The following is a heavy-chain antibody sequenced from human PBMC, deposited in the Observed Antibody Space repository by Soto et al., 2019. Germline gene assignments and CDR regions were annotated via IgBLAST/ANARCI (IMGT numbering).Heavy chain of an antibody. Sequence: ASVKVSCKVSGYTLTELSMHWVRQAPGKGLEGMGGFDPEDGETIYAQKFQGRVTMTEDASTDTAYMELSSLRSEDTAVYYCATVSGCSSTSCYTGILYYYYGMDVWGQGTTVTVSS. J-gene: IGHJ6*02. CDR1: GYTLTELS. V-gene: IGHV1-24*01. CDR3: ATVSGCSSTSCYTGILYYYYGMDV. D-gene: IGHD2-2*02. CDR2: FDPEDGET.